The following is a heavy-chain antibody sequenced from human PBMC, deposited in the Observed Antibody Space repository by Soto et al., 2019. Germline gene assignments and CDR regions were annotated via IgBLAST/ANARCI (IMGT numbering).Heavy chain of an antibody. CDR2: IGVYNGIT. CDR1: GYTFTSYA. Sequence: QVQLVQSGAEVKKPGASVKVSCKTSGYTFTSYAISWVRQAPGQGLEWMGWIGVYNGITNYAQNLQGRLTMTTDASTSTAYTDLRSLRSDDTAVYYCARDGGKFDYWGQGTLVTVSS. CDR3: ARDGGKFDY. J-gene: IGHJ4*02. D-gene: IGHD3-16*01. V-gene: IGHV1-18*01.